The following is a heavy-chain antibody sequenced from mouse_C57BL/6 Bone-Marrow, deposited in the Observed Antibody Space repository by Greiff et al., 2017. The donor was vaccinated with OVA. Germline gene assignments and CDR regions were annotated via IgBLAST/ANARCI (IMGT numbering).Heavy chain of an antibody. J-gene: IGHJ4*01. D-gene: IGHD2-4*01. CDR3: ARRGLRRDVYAMDY. CDR2: IDPSDSET. CDR1: GYTFTSYW. V-gene: IGHV1-52*01. Sequence: QVQLQQPGAELVRPGSSVKLSCKASGYTFTSYWMHWVKQRPIQGLEWIGNIDPSDSETHYNQKFKDKATLTVDKSSSTAYMQRSSLTSEDSAVYYCARRGLRRDVYAMDYWGQGTSVTVSS.